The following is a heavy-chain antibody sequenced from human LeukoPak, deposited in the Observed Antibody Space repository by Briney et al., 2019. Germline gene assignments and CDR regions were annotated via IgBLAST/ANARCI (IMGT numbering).Heavy chain of an antibody. J-gene: IGHJ4*02. CDR2: ISGGAPNT. V-gene: IGHV3-23*01. D-gene: IGHD6-13*01. CDR1: GFTFNTYA. Sequence: GGSLRLSCAASGFTFNTYAISWVRQAPGKGLEWASAISGGAPNTYYADSVRGRFTISRDNVENSLYLEMNGLGADDTAVYYCVRDFQGYWGQGTLVTVSS. CDR3: VRDFQGY.